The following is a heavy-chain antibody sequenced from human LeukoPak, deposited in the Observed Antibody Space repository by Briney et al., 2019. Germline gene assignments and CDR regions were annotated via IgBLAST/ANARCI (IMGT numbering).Heavy chain of an antibody. CDR2: ISGSGGST. Sequence: GGSLRLSCAASGFTFSSYAMSWVRQVPGKGLEWVSAISGSGGSTYYADSVKGRFTISRDNSKNTLYLQMNSLRAEDTAVYYCAKDLEKIITMVRGVIDYWGQGTLVTVSS. J-gene: IGHJ4*02. CDR3: AKDLEKIITMVRGVIDY. CDR1: GFTFSSYA. D-gene: IGHD3-10*01. V-gene: IGHV3-23*01.